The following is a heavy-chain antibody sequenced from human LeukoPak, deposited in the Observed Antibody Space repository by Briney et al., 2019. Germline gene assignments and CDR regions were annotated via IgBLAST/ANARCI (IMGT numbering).Heavy chain of an antibody. J-gene: IGHJ4*02. D-gene: IGHD5-18*01. V-gene: IGHV3-30*04. Sequence: LPGGSLRLSCAASGFTFSSYAMHWVRQAPGKGLEWVAVISYDGSNKYYADSVKGRFTISRDNSKNTLYLQMNSLRAEDTAVYYCARDRYSYGHFDYWGQGTLVTVSS. CDR3: ARDRYSYGHFDY. CDR1: GFTFSSYA. CDR2: ISYDGSNK.